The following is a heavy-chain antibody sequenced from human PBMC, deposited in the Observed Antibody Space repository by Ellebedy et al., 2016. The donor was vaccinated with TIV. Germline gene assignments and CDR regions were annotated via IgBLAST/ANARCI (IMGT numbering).Heavy chain of an antibody. CDR1: GGSISRSSSY. D-gene: IGHD3/OR15-3a*01. V-gene: IGHV4-39*01. CDR3: ARNLVIFTFEKLYFDL. Sequence: SETLSLTCTVSGGSISRSSSYWGWIRQPPGKGLEWIGSIYYSGSTYYNPSLKSRVTISVDTSKNQFSLKLTSVTAADTALYYCARNLVIFTFEKLYFDLWGRGTLVTVSS. CDR2: IYYSGST. J-gene: IGHJ2*01.